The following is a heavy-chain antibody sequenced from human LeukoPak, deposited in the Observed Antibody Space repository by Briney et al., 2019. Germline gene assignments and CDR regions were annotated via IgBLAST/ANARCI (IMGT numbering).Heavy chain of an antibody. J-gene: IGHJ4*02. CDR1: GYTFTTYY. V-gene: IGHV1-46*01. Sequence: ASVKVSCKASGYTFTTYYIHWLRQAPGQGLEWMGIINLSSGGTTYAQKFQGRVTMTEDTSTDTAYMELSSLRSEDTAVYYCATAGTSGSFGYWGQGTLVTVSS. D-gene: IGHD1-26*01. CDR3: ATAGTSGSFGY. CDR2: INLSSGGT.